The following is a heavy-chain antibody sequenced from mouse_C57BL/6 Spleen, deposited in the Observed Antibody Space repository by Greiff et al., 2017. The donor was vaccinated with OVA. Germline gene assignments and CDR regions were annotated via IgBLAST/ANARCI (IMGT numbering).Heavy chain of an antibody. Sequence: QVQLKQSGAELARPGASVKLSCKASGYTFTSYGISWVKQRTGQGLEWIGEIYPRSGNTYYNEKFKGKATLTADKSSSTAYMELRSLTSEDSAVYFCATSYGSRAWFAYWGQGTLVTVSA. CDR1: GYTFTSYG. V-gene: IGHV1-81*01. D-gene: IGHD1-1*01. CDR2: IYPRSGNT. CDR3: ATSYGSRAWFAY. J-gene: IGHJ3*01.